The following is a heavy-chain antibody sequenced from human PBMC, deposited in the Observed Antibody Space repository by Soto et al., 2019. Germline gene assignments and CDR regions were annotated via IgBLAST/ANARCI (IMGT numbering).Heavy chain of an antibody. Sequence: EVKLLESGGGLVQPGGSLRLSCAASGFTFSSYAMSWVRQAPGKGLEWVPTITGGGDNTHYADSVKGRFTISRDNSKNTLALQMNRLRVEDKAVYHCAKGRIAVAAPYNWFDPWVQGTLGTVSS. CDR3: AKGRIAVAAPYNWFDP. CDR2: ITGGGDNT. J-gene: IGHJ5*02. CDR1: GFTFSSYA. D-gene: IGHD6-19*01. V-gene: IGHV3-23*01.